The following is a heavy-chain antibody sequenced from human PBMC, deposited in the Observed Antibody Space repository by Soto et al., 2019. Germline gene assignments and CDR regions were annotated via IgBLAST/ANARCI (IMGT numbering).Heavy chain of an antibody. V-gene: IGHV3-30-3*01. CDR1: GFTFSSYA. Sequence: QVQLVESGGGGVQPGRSLRLSCAASGFTFSSYAMHWFRQAPGKGLEWVEVLSYDGSNKYYADSVKGRFTISRDNSKNTLYLQMNSLRAEDTAVYYCARVGYCSGGSCDNYFDSWGQGTLVTVSS. CDR3: ARVGYCSGGSCDNYFDS. J-gene: IGHJ4*02. D-gene: IGHD2-15*01. CDR2: LSYDGSNK.